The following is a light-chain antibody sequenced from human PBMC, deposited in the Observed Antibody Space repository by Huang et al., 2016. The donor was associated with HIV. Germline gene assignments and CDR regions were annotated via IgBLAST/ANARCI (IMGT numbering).Light chain of an antibody. V-gene: IGKV3D-20*01. J-gene: IGKJ2*01. CDR1: QSININY. CDR3: QQYGSSPYT. CDR2: DRS. Sequence: IVLTQSPATLSLSPGERATLSCGASQSININYLAWYQQKPGLAPRLVIYDRSSRASGIPDRFSGGGSGTDFTLTINTVEPEDFAVYYCQQYGSSPYTFGQGTKLEIK.